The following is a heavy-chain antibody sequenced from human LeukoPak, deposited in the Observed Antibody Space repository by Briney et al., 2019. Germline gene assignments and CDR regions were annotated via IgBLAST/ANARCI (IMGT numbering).Heavy chain of an antibody. CDR1: GGTFSSYA. V-gene: IGHV1-69*10. J-gene: IGHJ4*02. D-gene: IGHD3-3*01. CDR3: ARARRYDFWSGYYYSYFDY. Sequence: ASVKVSCKASGGTFSSYAINWVRQAPGQGLEWMGGIIPIFGIANYAQKFQGRVTITADKSTSTAYMELSSLRSEDTAVYYCARARRYDFWSGYYYSYFDYWGQGTLVTVSS. CDR2: IIPIFGIA.